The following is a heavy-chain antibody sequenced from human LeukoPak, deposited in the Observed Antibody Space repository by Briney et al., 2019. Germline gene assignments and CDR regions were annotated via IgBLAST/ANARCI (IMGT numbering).Heavy chain of an antibody. D-gene: IGHD6-19*01. CDR3: AKGIAVASYYFDY. CDR1: GFTFSSYA. Sequence: GGSLRLSCAASGFTFSSYAMGWVRQAPGKGLEWVSDISGSGGSTYYADSVKGRFTISKDNSENTLYLQMNSLRAEDTAVYYCAKGIAVASYYFDYWGQGTLVTVSS. J-gene: IGHJ4*02. V-gene: IGHV3-23*01. CDR2: ISGSGGST.